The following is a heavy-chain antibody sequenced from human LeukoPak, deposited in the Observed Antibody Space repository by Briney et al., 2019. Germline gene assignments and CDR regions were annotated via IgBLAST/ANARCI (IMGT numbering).Heavy chain of an antibody. CDR1: GGSISSSNW. D-gene: IGHD3-10*01. V-gene: IGHV4-4*02. Sequence: SETLSLTCAVSGGSISSSNWWSWVRQPPGKGLEWIGEIYHSGSTNYNPSLKSRVTISVDKSKNQFSLKLSSVTAADTAVYYCAKYYYGTRDYFDYWGQGTLVTVSS. J-gene: IGHJ4*02. CDR2: IYHSGST. CDR3: AKYYYGTRDYFDY.